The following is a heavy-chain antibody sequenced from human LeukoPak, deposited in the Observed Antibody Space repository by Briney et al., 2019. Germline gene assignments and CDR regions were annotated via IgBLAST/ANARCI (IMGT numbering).Heavy chain of an antibody. CDR3: ASGRFLEWPTSDNWFDP. CDR1: GGSISSYY. Sequence: SETLSLTCTVSGGSISSYYWSWIRQPAGTGLEWIGRIYTSGSTNYNPSLKSRVTMSVDTSKNQFSLKLSSVTAADTAVYYCASGRFLEWPTSDNWFDPWGQGTLVSVSS. V-gene: IGHV4-4*07. D-gene: IGHD3-3*01. J-gene: IGHJ5*02. CDR2: IYTSGST.